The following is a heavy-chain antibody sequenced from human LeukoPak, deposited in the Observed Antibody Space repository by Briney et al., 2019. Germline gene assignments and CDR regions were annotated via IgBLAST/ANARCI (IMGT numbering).Heavy chain of an antibody. V-gene: IGHV4-34*01. CDR2: INHSGST. CDR3: ARGKGIQGY. J-gene: IGHJ4*02. Sequence: SETLSLTCAVYGGSFSGYYWSWIRQPPGKGLEWIGEINHSGSTNYNPSLKSRVTISVDTSKNQFSLKLSSVTAADTAVYYCARGKGIQGYWGQGTLVTVSP. D-gene: IGHD6-13*01. CDR1: GGSFSGYY.